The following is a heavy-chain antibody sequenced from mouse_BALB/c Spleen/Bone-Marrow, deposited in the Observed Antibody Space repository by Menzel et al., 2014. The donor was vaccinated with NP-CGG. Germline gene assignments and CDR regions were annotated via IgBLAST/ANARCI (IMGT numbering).Heavy chain of an antibody. D-gene: IGHD2-1*01. CDR1: GFSLTGYG. Sequence: VQVVESGPGLVSPSQSLSITCTVSGFSLTGYGVNWVRRPPGKGLEWLGMIWGDGSTDYNSALKSRLSISKDNSKSQVFLKMNSLQTDDTARYYCARDGGNRAWFAYWGQVTLVTVSA. J-gene: IGHJ3*01. CDR3: ARDGGNRAWFAY. CDR2: IWGDGST. V-gene: IGHV2-6-7*01.